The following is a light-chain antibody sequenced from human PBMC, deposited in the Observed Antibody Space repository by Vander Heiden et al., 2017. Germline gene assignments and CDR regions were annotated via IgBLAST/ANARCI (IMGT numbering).Light chain of an antibody. CDR2: RDS. CDR3: QVWDTNTVL. CDR1: NIGGKF. J-gene: IGLJ2*01. Sequence: SNDLTQPLSASVALGQTATISCGGNNIGGKFVHWYQLRAGQAPVLVISRDSGRPAGIPERFSGSDSGNTATLTIRRAQDGDEAVYYSQVWDTNTVLFGGGTKLTVL. V-gene: IGLV3-9*01.